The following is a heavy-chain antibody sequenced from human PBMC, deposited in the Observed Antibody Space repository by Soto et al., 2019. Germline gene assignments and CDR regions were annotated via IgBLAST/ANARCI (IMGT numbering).Heavy chain of an antibody. CDR2: IYYSGST. V-gene: IGHV4-39*01. J-gene: IGHJ4*02. Sequence: QLQLQESGPGLVKPSETLSLTCTVSGGSISSSSYYWGWIRQPPGKGLEWIGSIYYSGSTYYNPSLKSRVTISVDTSKNQFSLKLRSVTAADTAVYYCARHLRGWLRSLAPPDYWGQGTLVTVSS. CDR3: ARHLRGWLRSLAPPDY. CDR1: GGSISSSSYY. D-gene: IGHD5-12*01.